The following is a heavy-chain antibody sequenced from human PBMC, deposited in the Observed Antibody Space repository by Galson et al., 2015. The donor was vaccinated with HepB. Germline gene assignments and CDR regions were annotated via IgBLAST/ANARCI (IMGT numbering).Heavy chain of an antibody. V-gene: IGHV3-23*01. Sequence: SLRLSCAVSGFTFTTYAMSWVRQAPGKGLEWVSAISDGGGITYYAVSMKGRFTISRDNSKNTSYMEMNSLRAEDTAIYYCAKGISAAGSFYYGMDVWGQGTTVTVSS. D-gene: IGHD6-13*01. J-gene: IGHJ6*02. CDR1: GFTFTTYA. CDR2: ISDGGGIT. CDR3: AKGISAAGSFYYGMDV.